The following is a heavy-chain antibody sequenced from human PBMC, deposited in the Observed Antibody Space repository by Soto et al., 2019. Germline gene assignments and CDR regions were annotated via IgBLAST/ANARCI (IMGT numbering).Heavy chain of an antibody. J-gene: IGHJ5*02. CDR2: VFYTGFT. D-gene: IGHD2-21*01. V-gene: IGHV4-39*01. CDR3: ASSKYDVVAGSVWFDP. Sequence: SETLSLTCAVSGGSISGSYYYWGWLRQSPGKGPEWIGSVFYTGFTSYNPSLESRVSVSVDTSKNQFSLKVSGVSAADTAVYYCASSKYDVVAGSVWFDPWGQGTLVTVSS. CDR1: GGSISGSYYY.